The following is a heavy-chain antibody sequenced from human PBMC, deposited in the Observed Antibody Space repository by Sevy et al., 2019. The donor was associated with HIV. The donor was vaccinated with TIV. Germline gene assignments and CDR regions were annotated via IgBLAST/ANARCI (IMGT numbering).Heavy chain of an antibody. CDR2: IRSKANTYTT. CDR1: GFTFSDAA. Sequence: GGSLRLSCAASGFTFSDAAMHWVRQASGKGLEWVGRIRSKANTYTTAYAASGKGRFIIAREDSKNTAYLQMNRVRPEDTAKYYWTFSPDYCKYGWDVWGQGTTVTVSS. V-gene: IGHV3-73*01. J-gene: IGHJ6*02. CDR3: TFSPDYCKYGWDV.